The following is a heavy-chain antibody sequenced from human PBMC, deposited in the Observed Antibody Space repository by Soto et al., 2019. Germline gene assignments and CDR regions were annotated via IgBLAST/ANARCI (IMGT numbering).Heavy chain of an antibody. D-gene: IGHD1-1*01. J-gene: IGHJ4*02. V-gene: IGHV1-46*01. CDR2: INPSGGST. CDR3: ARNDKSGLDY. Sequence: ASVKVSCKASGYSFTTYYMHWVRQAPGQGLEWMGMINPSGGSTSYAQKFQGRVTMTRDTSTSTVYMELRSLRSEDTAVYYCARNDKSGLDYWGQGTLVTVSS. CDR1: GYSFTTYY.